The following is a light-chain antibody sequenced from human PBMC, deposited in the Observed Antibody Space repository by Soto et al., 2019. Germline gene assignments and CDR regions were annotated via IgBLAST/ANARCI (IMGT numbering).Light chain of an antibody. Sequence: DIQMTQSPSTLSASVGDRVTIACRASQSIRRWLAWYQQKPGKAPKLLIYDASNLESGVPSRFSGGGSGTDFTLTISSLQPDDSATYYCQHYETYSSTFGQGTKVDI. CDR2: DAS. CDR3: QHYETYSST. V-gene: IGKV1-5*01. CDR1: QSIRRW. J-gene: IGKJ1*01.